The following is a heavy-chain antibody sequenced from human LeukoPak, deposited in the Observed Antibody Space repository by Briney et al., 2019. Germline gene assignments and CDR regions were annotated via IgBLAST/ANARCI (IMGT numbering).Heavy chain of an antibody. Sequence: GGSLRLSCAASVFTFSSYDMHWVRQAPGKGLEWVAFIRYDGSNKYYADSVKGRFTISRDNSKNTLYLQMNSLRAEDTAVYYCAKDQRSITIFGVVYDYWGQGTLVTVSS. V-gene: IGHV3-30*02. CDR3: AKDQRSITIFGVVYDY. CDR2: IRYDGSNK. J-gene: IGHJ4*02. CDR1: VFTFSSYD. D-gene: IGHD3-3*01.